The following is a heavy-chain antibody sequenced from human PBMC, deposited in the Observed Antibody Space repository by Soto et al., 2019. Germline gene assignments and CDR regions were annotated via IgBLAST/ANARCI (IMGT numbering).Heavy chain of an antibody. J-gene: IGHJ4*02. V-gene: IGHV4-59*01. D-gene: IGHD3-3*01. CDR3: ARGGPLDTIFGVVIETQFDY. CDR2: IYYSGST. CDR1: GGSISSYY. Sequence: PSETLSLTCTVSGGSISSYYWSWIRQPPGKGLEWIGYIYYSGSTNYNPSLKSRVTISVDTSKNQFSLKLSSVTAADTAVYYCARGGPLDTIFGVVIETQFDYWRQGTLVTVSS.